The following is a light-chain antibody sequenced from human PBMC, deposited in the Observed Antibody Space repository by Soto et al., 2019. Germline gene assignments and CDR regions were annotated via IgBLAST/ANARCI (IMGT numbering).Light chain of an antibody. V-gene: IGKV1-5*01. CDR2: AAS. CDR1: QPITTW. J-gene: IGKJ1*01. Sequence: DIQMTQSPSTLSASLGDSVTITCRASQPITTWLAWYQQKPGKAPKLLIYAASTLQSGVPSRFSGSGSGTDFTLTISCLQSEDFATYYCQQYYSYPRTFGQGTKVDIK. CDR3: QQYYSYPRT.